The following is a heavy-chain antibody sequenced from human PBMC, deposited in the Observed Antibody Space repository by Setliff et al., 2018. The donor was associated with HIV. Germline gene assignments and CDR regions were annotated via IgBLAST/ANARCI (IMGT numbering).Heavy chain of an antibody. J-gene: IGHJ3*01. V-gene: IGHV3-7*03. CDR2: IKRDGSEK. CDR3: GREIWYTVFD. CDR1: GFTFSGDW. D-gene: IGHD1-20*01. Sequence: WGVLRLSCVASGFTFSGDWMSWVRQAPGKGLEWVANIKRDGSEKRYADSVKGRFTIFRDNAINSLYLQMNSLRPEDTAVYYCGREIWYTVFDWGQGTMVTVSS.